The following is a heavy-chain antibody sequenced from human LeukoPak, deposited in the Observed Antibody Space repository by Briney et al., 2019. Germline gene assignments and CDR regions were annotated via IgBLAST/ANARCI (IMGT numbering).Heavy chain of an antibody. D-gene: IGHD3-10*01. J-gene: IGHJ3*02. Sequence: GRSLRLSCAASGFTFSSYAMHWVRQAPGKGLEWVAVISYDGSNKYYADSVKGRFTISRDNSKNTLYLQMNSLRAEDTAVYYCARSFGEFGNAFDIWGQGTVVTVSS. CDR2: ISYDGSNK. CDR1: GFTFSSYA. V-gene: IGHV3-30-3*01. CDR3: ARSFGEFGNAFDI.